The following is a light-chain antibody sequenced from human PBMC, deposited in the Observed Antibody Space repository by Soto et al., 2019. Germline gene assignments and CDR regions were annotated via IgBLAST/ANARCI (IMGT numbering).Light chain of an antibody. J-gene: IGKJ1*01. CDR3: QQTYSVPPWT. Sequence: DIQMTQSPSSLSASVGDRVTITFQASQDINKNLIWYQQKPGKAPKLLIYDASDLETGVPSRFSGSGSGTDFTLTISSLQPEDFATYYCQQTYSVPPWTFGQGTKGDIK. CDR1: QDINKN. CDR2: DAS. V-gene: IGKV1-33*01.